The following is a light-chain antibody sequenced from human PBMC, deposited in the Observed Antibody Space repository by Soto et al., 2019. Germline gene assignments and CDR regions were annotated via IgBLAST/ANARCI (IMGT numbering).Light chain of an antibody. J-gene: IGKJ1*01. V-gene: IGKV3-15*01. CDR1: QSVSSN. Sequence: EIVMTQSPATLSVSPGERATLSCRASQSVSSNLAWYQQKPGQAPRLLIYGASTRATGIPARFSGSGSGTEFTLTISNQQSEDFAVYYCQQYNNWPPFGQGTKVEIK. CDR3: QQYNNWPP. CDR2: GAS.